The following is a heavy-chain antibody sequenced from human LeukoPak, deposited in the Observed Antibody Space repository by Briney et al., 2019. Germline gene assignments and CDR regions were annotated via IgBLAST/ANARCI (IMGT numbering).Heavy chain of an antibody. CDR3: AKSYNNPTVAIRVRGVIPYFDS. CDR1: GFTFSSYG. Sequence: HPGGSLRLSCAASGFTFSSYGMHWVRQAPGKGLEWVAFIRYDGSNRYYADSVKGRFTISRDNSKNTLYLQMDSLRADDTAVYYCAKSYNNPTVAIRVRGVIPYFDSWGQGSLVTVSS. D-gene: IGHD3-10*01. V-gene: IGHV3-30*02. J-gene: IGHJ4*02. CDR2: IRYDGSNR.